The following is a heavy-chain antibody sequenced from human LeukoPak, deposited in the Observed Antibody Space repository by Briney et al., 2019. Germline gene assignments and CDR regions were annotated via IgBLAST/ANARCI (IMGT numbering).Heavy chain of an antibody. D-gene: IGHD3-9*01. J-gene: IGHJ5*02. CDR2: IYHSGST. V-gene: IGHV4-39*07. CDR1: GGSISSSSYY. CDR3: ARNELRYFDWSPGHNWFDP. Sequence: SETLSLTCTVSGGSISSSSYYWGWIRQPPGKGLEWIGSIYHSGSTYYNPSLKSRVTISVDTSKNQFSLKLSSVTAADTAVYYCARNELRYFDWSPGHNWFDPWGQGTLVTVSS.